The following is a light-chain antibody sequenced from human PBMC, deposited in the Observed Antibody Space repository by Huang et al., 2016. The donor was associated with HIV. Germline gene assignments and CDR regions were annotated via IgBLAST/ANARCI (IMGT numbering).Light chain of an antibody. CDR3: QQYNNWPGT. CDR1: QSVSSN. V-gene: IGKV3-15*01. CDR2: GAD. Sequence: EIVMTQSPATLSVSPGERATLSCRASQSVSSNLAWYQQKPGQAPRLLIYGADTRATGIPARFSGSGSGTEFTLTISSLQSEDFAVYYCQQYNNWPGTFGQGTKVEIK. J-gene: IGKJ1*01.